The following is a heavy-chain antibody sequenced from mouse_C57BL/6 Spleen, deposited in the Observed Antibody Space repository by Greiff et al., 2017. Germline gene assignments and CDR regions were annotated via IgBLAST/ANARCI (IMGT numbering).Heavy chain of an antibody. CDR3: ARDIPGYYGKGNWFAY. CDR1: GYAFSSSW. J-gene: IGHJ3*01. CDR2: IYPGDGDT. V-gene: IGHV1-82*01. D-gene: IGHD1-1*01. Sequence: QVQLQQSGPELVKPGASVKISCKASGYAFSSSWMNWVKQRPGKGLEWIGRIYPGDGDTNYNGKFKGKATLTADKSSSTAYMQLSSLTSEDSAVYVCARDIPGYYGKGNWFAYWGQGTLVTVSA.